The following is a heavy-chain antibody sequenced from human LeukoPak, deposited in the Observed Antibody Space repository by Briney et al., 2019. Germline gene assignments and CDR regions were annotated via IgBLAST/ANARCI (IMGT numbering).Heavy chain of an antibody. CDR1: GASISSYY. D-gene: IGHD6-13*01. CDR3: ARVETAAGYFDY. J-gene: IGHJ4*02. CDR2: IYYSGST. V-gene: IGHV4-59*01. Sequence: KPSETLSLTCTVSGASISSYYWSWIRQPPGKGLEWIGYIYYSGSTNYNPSLKSRVAISVDTSKNQFSLKLSSVTAADTAVYYCARVETAAGYFDYWGQGTLVTVSS.